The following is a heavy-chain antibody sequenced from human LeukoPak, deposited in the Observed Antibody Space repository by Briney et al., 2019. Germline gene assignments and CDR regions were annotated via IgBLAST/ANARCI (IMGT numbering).Heavy chain of an antibody. Sequence: GGSLRLSCAASGFTFSDYYMSWIRQAPGKGLEWVSYISSSGSTIYYANSVKGRFTISRDNAKNSLYPQMNSLRAEDTAVYYCASTPTAWFGEFTDAFDIWGQGTMVTVSS. J-gene: IGHJ3*02. CDR2: ISSSGSTI. D-gene: IGHD3-10*01. V-gene: IGHV3-11*01. CDR3: ASTPTAWFGEFTDAFDI. CDR1: GFTFSDYY.